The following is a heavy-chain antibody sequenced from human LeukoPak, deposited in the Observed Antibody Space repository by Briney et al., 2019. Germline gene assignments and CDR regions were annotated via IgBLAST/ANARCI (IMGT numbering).Heavy chain of an antibody. Sequence: GASVKVSCKASGYIFTDYYMHWVRQAPGQELGWMGRINPNSGGTNYAQKFQGRVTMTRDTSISTAYMELSSLRSEDTAVYYCARERYYYGSESTQDYWGQGTPVTVSS. V-gene: IGHV1/OR15-1*04. J-gene: IGHJ4*02. CDR2: INPNSGGT. CDR3: ARERYYYGSESTQDY. CDR1: GYIFTDYY. D-gene: IGHD3-10*01.